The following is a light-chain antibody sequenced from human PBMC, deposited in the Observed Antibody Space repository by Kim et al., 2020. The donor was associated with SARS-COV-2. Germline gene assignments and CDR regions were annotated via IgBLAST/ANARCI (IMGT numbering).Light chain of an antibody. Sequence: SSELTQDPAVSVALGQTVRITCQGDSLRSYDASWYQQKPGQAPLLVIYGKNNRPSGIPDRFSGSSSGNTASLTITGARAEDEADYYCNSRDSSGNYKIFG. CDR3: NSRDSSGNYKI. CDR2: GKN. CDR1: SLRSYD. J-gene: IGLJ2*01. V-gene: IGLV3-19*01.